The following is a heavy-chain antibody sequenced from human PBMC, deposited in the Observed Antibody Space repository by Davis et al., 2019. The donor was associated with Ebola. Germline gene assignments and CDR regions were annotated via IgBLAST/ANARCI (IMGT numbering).Heavy chain of an antibody. Sequence: GGSLRLSCEASGFTFSSYAMSWVRQAPGKGLEWVSGISSSGDKIYYADSVKGRFTISRDNSKNTLYLQMNSLRAEDTALYYCANSRGWGSSWYFDYWGQGTLVTVSS. V-gene: IGHV3-23*01. CDR2: ISSSGDKI. D-gene: IGHD6-13*01. CDR1: GFTFSSYA. J-gene: IGHJ4*02. CDR3: ANSRGWGSSWYFDY.